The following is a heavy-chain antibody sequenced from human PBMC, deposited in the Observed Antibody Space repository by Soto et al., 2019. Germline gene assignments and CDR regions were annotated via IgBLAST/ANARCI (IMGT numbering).Heavy chain of an antibody. Sequence: QVQLVQSGAEVKKPGSSVKVSCKASGGTFSSYAISWVRQAPGQGLEWMGGIIPNFGTANYAQKFQGRVTITADESTSTAYMELSSLRSEDTAVYYCARGLYYYDSSGYYQVFDYWGQGTLVTVSS. CDR3: ARGLYYYDSSGYYQVFDY. J-gene: IGHJ4*02. CDR1: GGTFSSYA. CDR2: IIPNFGTA. V-gene: IGHV1-69*01. D-gene: IGHD3-22*01.